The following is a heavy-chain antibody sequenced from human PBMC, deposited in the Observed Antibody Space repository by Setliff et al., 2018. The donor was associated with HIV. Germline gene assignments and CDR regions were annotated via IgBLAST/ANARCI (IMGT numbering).Heavy chain of an antibody. CDR3: ARGRYYDSGTYFTET. D-gene: IGHD3-10*01. J-gene: IGHJ5*02. V-gene: IGHV1-18*01. CDR2: IGGDNGIP. Sequence: GASVKVSCKASGYTFASFGISLVRQAPGQGPEWVGWIGGDNGIPSYAQKLRDRVTLTADTSTKTVFMELRSLRSDDTAVYYCARGRYYDSGTYFTETWGQGTLVTVSS. CDR1: GYTFASFG.